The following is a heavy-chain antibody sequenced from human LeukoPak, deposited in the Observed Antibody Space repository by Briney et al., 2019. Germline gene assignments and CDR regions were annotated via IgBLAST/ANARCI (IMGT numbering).Heavy chain of an antibody. J-gene: IGHJ4*02. CDR3: AKDTTPLASYFDY. V-gene: IGHV3-9*03. CDR2: ISWNSGSI. CDR1: GFTFDDYA. Sequence: GGSLRLSCAASGFTFDDYAMHWVRQAPGKGLEWVSGISWNSGSIGYADSVKGRFTISRDNAKNSLYLQINSLRAEDMALYYCAKDTTPLASYFDYWGQGTLVTVSS. D-gene: IGHD5-12*01.